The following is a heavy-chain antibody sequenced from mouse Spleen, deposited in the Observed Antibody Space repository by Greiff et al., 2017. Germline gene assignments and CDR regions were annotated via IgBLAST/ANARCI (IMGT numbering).Heavy chain of an antibody. D-gene: IGHD1-1*02. CDR3: AREVGNYFDY. CDR1: GFTFSDYY. V-gene: IGHV5-16*01. Sequence: EVMLVESEGGLVQPGSSMKLSCTASGFTFSDYYMAWVRQVPEKGLEWVANINYDGSSTYYLDSLKSRFIISRDNAKNILYLQMSSLKSEDTATYYCAREVGNYFDYWGQGTTLTVSS. J-gene: IGHJ2*01. CDR2: INYDGSST.